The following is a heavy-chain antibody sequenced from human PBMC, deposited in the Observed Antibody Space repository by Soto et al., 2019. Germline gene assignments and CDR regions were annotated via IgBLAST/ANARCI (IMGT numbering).Heavy chain of an antibody. D-gene: IGHD3-22*01. CDR1: GYTFTGYY. CDR3: AREETARITMIVVVIYGMDV. V-gene: IGHV1-2*02. Sequence: ASGKVSFKASGYTFTGYYMHWVRQAPGQGLEWMGWINPNSGGTNYAQKFQGRVTMTRDTSISTAYMELSRLRSDDTAVYYCAREETARITMIVVVIYGMDVWGQGTTVTVSS. CDR2: INPNSGGT. J-gene: IGHJ6*02.